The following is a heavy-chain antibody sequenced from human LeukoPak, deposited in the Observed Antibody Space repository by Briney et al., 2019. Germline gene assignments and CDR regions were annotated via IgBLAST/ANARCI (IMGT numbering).Heavy chain of an antibody. CDR3: ARCSMAAPMIWFGESPLDY. D-gene: IGHD3-10*01. CDR1: GGSISRRTNW. J-gene: IGHJ4*02. CDR2: IYYSGST. V-gene: IGHV4-39*01. Sequence: PSGTLSLTCAVSGGSISRRTNWWSWVRQPPGKGLEWIGSIYYSGSTYYNPSLKSRVTISVDTSKNQFSLKLSSVTAADTAVYYCARCSMAAPMIWFGESPLDYWGQGTLVTVSS.